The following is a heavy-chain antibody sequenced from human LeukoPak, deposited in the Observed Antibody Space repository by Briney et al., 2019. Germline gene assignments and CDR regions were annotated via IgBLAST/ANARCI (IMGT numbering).Heavy chain of an antibody. J-gene: IGHJ4*02. D-gene: IGHD4-11*01. V-gene: IGHV4-34*01. CDR1: GGSFSGYY. CDR3: ARGGLQQPFSFDY. CDR2: INHSGST. Sequence: SETLSLTCAVYGGSFSGYYWSWIRQPPGKGLEWIGEINHSGSTNYNPSLKSRVTISVDTSKNRFSLKLSSVTAADTAVYYCARGGLQQPFSFDYWGQGTLVTVSS.